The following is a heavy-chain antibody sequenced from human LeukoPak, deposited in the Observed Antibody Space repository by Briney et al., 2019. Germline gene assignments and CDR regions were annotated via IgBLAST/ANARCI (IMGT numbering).Heavy chain of an antibody. Sequence: GGSLRLSCIASGFTFSSYAMSWVRQAPGKGLEWVSAISGSGGSTYYADSVKGRFTISRDNSKNTLYLQMNSLRAEDTAVYYCAKDGTFRDFWTNYFDYWGQGTLVTVSS. CDR2: ISGSGGST. D-gene: IGHD3/OR15-3a*01. CDR1: GFTFSSYA. J-gene: IGHJ4*02. CDR3: AKDGTFRDFWTNYFDY. V-gene: IGHV3-23*01.